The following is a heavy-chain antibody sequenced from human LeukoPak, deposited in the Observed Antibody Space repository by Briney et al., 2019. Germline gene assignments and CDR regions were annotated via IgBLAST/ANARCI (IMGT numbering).Heavy chain of an antibody. Sequence: ASVKVSCKASGYTITGYYMHWVRQAPGQGLEWMGWTNPNSGGTNYAQKFQGRVTMTRDTSISTAYMELSRLRSDDTAVYYCAREHNWNWFDPWGQGTLVTVSS. V-gene: IGHV1-2*02. J-gene: IGHJ5*02. D-gene: IGHD1-1*01. CDR2: TNPNSGGT. CDR1: GYTITGYY. CDR3: AREHNWNWFDP.